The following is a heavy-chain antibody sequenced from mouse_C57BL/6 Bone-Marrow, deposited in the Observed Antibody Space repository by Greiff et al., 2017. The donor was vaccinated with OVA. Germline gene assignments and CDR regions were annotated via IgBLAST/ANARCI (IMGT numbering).Heavy chain of an antibody. Sequence: VKLMESGAELVRPGASVTLSCKASGYTFTDYEMHWVKQTPVHGLEWIGAIDPETGGTAYNQKFKGKAILTAAKSSSTAYMELRSLPSEDSAVYYSTRCYCYCSSAWFAYWGKGTLVTVAA. CDR3: TRCYCYCSSAWFAY. CDR2: IDPETGGT. D-gene: IGHD1-1*01. J-gene: IGHJ3*01. V-gene: IGHV1-15*01. CDR1: GYTFTDYE.